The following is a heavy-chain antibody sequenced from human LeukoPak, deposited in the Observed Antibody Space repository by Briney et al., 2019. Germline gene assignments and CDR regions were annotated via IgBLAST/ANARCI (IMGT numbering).Heavy chain of an antibody. V-gene: IGHV3-30*02. D-gene: IGHD2-2*01. CDR2: IRYDGSNK. J-gene: IGHJ3*02. CDR1: GFTFSSYG. Sequence: GGSLRLSCAASGFTFSSYGMHWVRQAPGKGLEWVAFIRYDGSNKYYADSVKGRFTISRDNSKNTLYLQMNSLRAEDTAVYYCAKAHTGVVPASAFDIWGQGTMVTVSS. CDR3: AKAHTGVVPASAFDI.